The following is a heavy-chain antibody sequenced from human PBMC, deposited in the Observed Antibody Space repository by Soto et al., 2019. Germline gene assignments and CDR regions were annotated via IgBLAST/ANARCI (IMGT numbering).Heavy chain of an antibody. CDR3: ARDQQTYYDFWSGSTRLAQAKNWFDP. Sequence: GGSLRLSCAASGFTFSSYAMSWVRQAPGKGLEWVSAISGSGGSTYYADSVKGRFTISRDNSKNTLYLQMNSLRSDDTAVYYCARDQQTYYDFWSGSTRLAQAKNWFDPWGQGTLVTVSS. CDR2: ISGSGGST. J-gene: IGHJ5*02. CDR1: GFTFSSYA. V-gene: IGHV3-23*01. D-gene: IGHD3-3*01.